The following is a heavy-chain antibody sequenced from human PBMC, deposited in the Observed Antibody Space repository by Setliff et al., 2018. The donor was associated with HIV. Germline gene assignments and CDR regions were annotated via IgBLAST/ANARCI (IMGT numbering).Heavy chain of an antibody. D-gene: IGHD6-6*01. CDR2: ILYDGSNK. CDR1: GFTFSSYA. Sequence: GGSLRLSCAASGFTFSSYAMHWVRQAPGKGLEWVAVILYDGSNKYYADLVKGRFTISRDNSKNTLYLQMNSLRGEDTAVYYCAKGARGPPHRTPVLPFDYWGQGTLVTVPS. CDR3: AKGARGPPHRTPVLPFDY. J-gene: IGHJ4*02. V-gene: IGHV3-30*18.